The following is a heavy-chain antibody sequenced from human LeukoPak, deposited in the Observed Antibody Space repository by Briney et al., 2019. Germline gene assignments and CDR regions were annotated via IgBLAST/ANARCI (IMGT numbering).Heavy chain of an antibody. CDR3: ARGWGFIVGATRGDAFDI. CDR2: ISAYNGNT. V-gene: IGHV1-18*01. J-gene: IGHJ3*02. CDR1: GYTFTSYG. Sequence: GASVKVSCKASGYTFTSYGISWVRQAPGQGLEWMGWISAYNGNTNYAQKLQGGVTMTTDTSTSTAYMELRSLRSDDTAVYYCARGWGFIVGATRGDAFDIWGQGTMVTVSS. D-gene: IGHD1-26*01.